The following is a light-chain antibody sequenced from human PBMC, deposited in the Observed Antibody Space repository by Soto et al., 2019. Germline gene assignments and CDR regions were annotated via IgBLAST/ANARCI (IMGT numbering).Light chain of an antibody. CDR2: DVS. Sequence: QAVVTQPASVSGSPGQSITISCTGTSSDGGGYNHVSWYQQHPGKAPKLMIYDVSNRPSGVSKRFSGSKSGNTASLTISGLQAEDEADYYCSSYRRSNNWVFGGGTKVTVL. J-gene: IGLJ3*02. CDR1: SSDGGGYNH. V-gene: IGLV2-14*01. CDR3: SSYRRSNNWV.